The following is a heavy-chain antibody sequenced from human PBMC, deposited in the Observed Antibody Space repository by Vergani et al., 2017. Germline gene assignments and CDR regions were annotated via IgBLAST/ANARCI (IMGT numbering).Heavy chain of an antibody. CDR2: IYYSGST. V-gene: IGHV4-59*01. J-gene: IGHJ4*02. D-gene: IGHD6-6*01. CDR1: GGSISRYY. CDR3: ARVSSSPAAPVDY. Sequence: QVQPQESGPGLVKPSETLSLTCTVSGGSISRYYWCWIRQPPGKGLEWIGYIYYSGSTNYNPPLKSRVTISVDTSKNQFSRKLSSVTAADTAVYYCARVSSSPAAPVDYWGQGTLVTVSS.